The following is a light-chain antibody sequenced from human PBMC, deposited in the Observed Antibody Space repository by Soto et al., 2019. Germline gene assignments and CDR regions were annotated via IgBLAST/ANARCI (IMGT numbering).Light chain of an antibody. Sequence: AIQVTQSPSSLSASVGHRVTITCRTSQDIRGALAWYQQKPGKPPRLLIYDVSTLESGVPSRFSGSSSGTEFTLTISSLQPEDFCTYFCQQFNSYPITFGHGTRLEIK. J-gene: IGKJ5*01. CDR2: DVS. CDR3: QQFNSYPIT. V-gene: IGKV1-13*02. CDR1: QDIRGA.